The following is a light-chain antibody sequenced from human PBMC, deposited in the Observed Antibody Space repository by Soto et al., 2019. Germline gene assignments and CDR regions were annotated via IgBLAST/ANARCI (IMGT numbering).Light chain of an antibody. CDR2: SGS. CDR1: QDINVY. Sequence: DIQMTQSPSSVSASLGDTVTITCRASQDINVYLNWYQQKPGEVPKLLIYSGSTLHSGVPSRFTGSGSETDFTLTITSLLPEDFATYYCQHAYVAPYSFGQGTKVDI. CDR3: QHAYVAPYS. J-gene: IGKJ2*03. V-gene: IGKV1-39*01.